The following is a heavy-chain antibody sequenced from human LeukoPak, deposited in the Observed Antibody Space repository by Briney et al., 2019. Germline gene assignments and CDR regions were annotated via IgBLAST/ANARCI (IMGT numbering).Heavy chain of an antibody. D-gene: IGHD2-2*01. J-gene: IGHJ5*02. V-gene: IGHV3-30-3*01. CDR2: ISYDGSNK. Sequence: GGSLRLSCAASGFTFSSYAMHWVRQAPGKGLEWVAVISYDGSNKYYADSVKGRFTISRDNSKNTLYLQMNSLRAEDTAVYYCARVSYQLLLVNWFDPWGQGTLVTVSS. CDR1: GFTFSSYA. CDR3: ARVSYQLLLVNWFDP.